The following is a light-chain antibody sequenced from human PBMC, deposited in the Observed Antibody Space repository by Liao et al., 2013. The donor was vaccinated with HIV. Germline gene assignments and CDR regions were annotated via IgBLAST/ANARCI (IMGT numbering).Light chain of an antibody. Sequence: SYELTQPPSVSVSPGQTARITCSGDALPNQYAYWYQQKPGQAPVLVIYKDSERPSGIPERFSGSSSGTTVTLTISGVQAEDEADYYCQAWDISTHVVFGGGTKLTVL. CDR2: KDS. V-gene: IGLV3-25*03. CDR1: ALPNQY. CDR3: QAWDISTHVV. J-gene: IGLJ2*01.